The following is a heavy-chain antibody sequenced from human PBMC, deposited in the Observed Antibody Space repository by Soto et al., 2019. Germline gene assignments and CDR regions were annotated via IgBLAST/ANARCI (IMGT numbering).Heavy chain of an antibody. D-gene: IGHD5-18*01. CDR2: IYPGDSDT. V-gene: IGHV5-51*01. CDR1: GYSFTRYC. J-gene: IGHJ4*02. Sequence: PGQCLNVSRMGSGYSFTRYCIGWVRQMPGKGLEWMGIIYPGDSDTRYSPSFQDQVTISADKSISTAYLQWSSLKASDTAMYYCARRSGYVYAPFDYWGQGTLVTVSS. CDR3: ARRSGYVYAPFDY.